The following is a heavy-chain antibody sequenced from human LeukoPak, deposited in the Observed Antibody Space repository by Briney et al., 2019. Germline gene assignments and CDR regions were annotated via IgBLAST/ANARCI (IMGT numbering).Heavy chain of an antibody. CDR2: IYTSGST. CDR3: ARGYCSVGNCYYFDY. J-gene: IGHJ4*02. Sequence: PSETLSLTCTVSGGSISTYYWSWIRQPAGKGLEWIGRIYTSGSTNYNPSLKSRVTMSVDMSKNQFSLKLSSVTAADTAVYYCARGYCSVGNCYYFDYWGQGILVTVSS. D-gene: IGHD2-15*01. V-gene: IGHV4-4*07. CDR1: GGSISTYY.